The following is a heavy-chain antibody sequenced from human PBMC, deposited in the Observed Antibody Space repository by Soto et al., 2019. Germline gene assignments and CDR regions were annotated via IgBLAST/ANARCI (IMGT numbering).Heavy chain of an antibody. CDR2: IIPIFGTA. Sequence: QVQLVQSGAEVKKPGSSVKVSCKASGGTFSSYAISWVRQAPGQGLEWMGGIIPIFGTANYAQKFQGRVTIAGDESTSTGYLELSSLRSEDTAVYYCAGGDCSGGSCYSYYYYGLYVWGQGNTVTVSS. CDR1: GGTFSSYA. V-gene: IGHV1-69*01. CDR3: AGGDCSGGSCYSYYYYGLYV. D-gene: IGHD2-15*01. J-gene: IGHJ6*02.